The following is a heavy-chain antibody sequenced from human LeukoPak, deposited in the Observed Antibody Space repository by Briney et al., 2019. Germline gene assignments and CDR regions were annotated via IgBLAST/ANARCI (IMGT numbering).Heavy chain of an antibody. V-gene: IGHV1-18*01. J-gene: IGHJ4*02. CDR1: AHSLTSYA. CDR2: IRAYIGNT. CDR3: PRDHSSGWYSLLGD. D-gene: IGHD6-19*01. Sequence: SVKPSCKPSAHSLTSYAISWVRHAPRHWLEWVGWIRAYIGNTNYAQNLPGRLTLTTDPPTRTAYMELTSLRSDHPAVSYCPRDHSSGWYSLLGDWGQGTLVTVSS.